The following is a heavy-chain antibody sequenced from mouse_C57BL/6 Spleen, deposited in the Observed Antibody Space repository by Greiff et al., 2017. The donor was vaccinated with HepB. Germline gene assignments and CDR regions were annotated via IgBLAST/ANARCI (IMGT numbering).Heavy chain of an antibody. CDR1: GYTFTSYW. Sequence: QVQLKQPGAELVRPGSSVKLSCKASGYTFTSYWMHWVKQRPIQGLEWIGNIDPSDSETHYNQKFKDKATLTVDKSSSTAYMQLSSLTSEDSAVYYCASLYYGSSLTVFWYFDVWGTGTTVTVSS. J-gene: IGHJ1*03. CDR3: ASLYYGSSLTVFWYFDV. V-gene: IGHV1-52*01. D-gene: IGHD1-1*01. CDR2: IDPSDSET.